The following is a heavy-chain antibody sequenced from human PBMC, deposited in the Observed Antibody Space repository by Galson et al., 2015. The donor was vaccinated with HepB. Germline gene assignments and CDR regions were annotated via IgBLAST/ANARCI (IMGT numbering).Heavy chain of an antibody. CDR2: IKPNTGGT. CDR1: GYIFTGYF. CDR3: ARGWASGDHDTFDY. V-gene: IGHV1-2*06. Sequence: SVKVSCKASGYIFTGYFMHWVRQAPGQGLEWMGRIKPNTGGTNYAQKFQGRVTMTRDTSISTAYMELSRLESDDTAVYYCARGWASGDHDTFDYWGQGTLVTVSS. J-gene: IGHJ4*02. D-gene: IGHD4-17*01.